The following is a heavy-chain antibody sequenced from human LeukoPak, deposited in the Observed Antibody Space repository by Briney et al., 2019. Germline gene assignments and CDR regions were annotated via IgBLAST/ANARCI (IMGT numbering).Heavy chain of an antibody. D-gene: IGHD7-27*01. V-gene: IGHV4-34*01. CDR3: TRSPWGYYMDV. CDR2: INHSGAT. J-gene: IGHJ6*03. CDR1: YGPLRGFF. Sequence: SETLSLTCGVSYGPLRGFFWTWIRQAPGKGLEWIGQINHSGATNYNPSLESRLIMSIDMSKNQFSLNLTSVSAADTAVYYCTRSPWGYYMDVWDKGTTVTISS.